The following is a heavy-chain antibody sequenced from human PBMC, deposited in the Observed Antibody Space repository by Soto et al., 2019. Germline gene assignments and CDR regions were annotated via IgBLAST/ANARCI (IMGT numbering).Heavy chain of an antibody. Sequence: ASETLSLTCTVSGGSFSGSYWSWIRQPAGKRLEWIGRIYTSGTTNYNPSLQSRVSLSVDTSRNQFSLILSSVTAADTAVYYCARERVEYCSSTSCSHFYYHGMDVWGQGTTVTVSS. CDR3: ARERVEYCSSTSCSHFYYHGMDV. CDR1: GGSFSGSY. V-gene: IGHV4-4*07. CDR2: IYTSGTT. J-gene: IGHJ6*02. D-gene: IGHD2-2*01.